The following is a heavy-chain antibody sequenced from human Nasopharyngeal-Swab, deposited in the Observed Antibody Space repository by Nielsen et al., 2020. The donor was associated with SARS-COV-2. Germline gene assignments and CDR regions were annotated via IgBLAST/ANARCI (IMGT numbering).Heavy chain of an antibody. Sequence: GRSLRLSCAASGFTFSNYAMHWVRQAPGKGLEYVSAISSNGVSTYYADSVKGRFTISRDNSKNTLFLQMGSLRAEDMAVYYCARENYGDYVFDYWGQGSLVTVSS. V-gene: IGHV3-64*02. J-gene: IGHJ4*02. D-gene: IGHD4-17*01. CDR2: ISSNGVST. CDR3: ARENYGDYVFDY. CDR1: GFTFSNYA.